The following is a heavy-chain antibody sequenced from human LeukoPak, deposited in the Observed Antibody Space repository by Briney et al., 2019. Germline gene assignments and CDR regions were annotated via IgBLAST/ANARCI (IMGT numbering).Heavy chain of an antibody. J-gene: IGHJ4*02. V-gene: IGHV3-30*02. CDR2: IRYDGSNK. CDR1: GFTFSSYG. Sequence: GGSLRLSCAASGFTFSSYGMHWVRQAPGKGLEWGAFIRYDGSNKYYADSVKGRFTISRDNSKNTLYLQMNSLRAEDTAVYYCARPKNYDSSGYYNYWGQGTLVTVSS. CDR3: ARPKNYDSSGYYNY. D-gene: IGHD3-22*01.